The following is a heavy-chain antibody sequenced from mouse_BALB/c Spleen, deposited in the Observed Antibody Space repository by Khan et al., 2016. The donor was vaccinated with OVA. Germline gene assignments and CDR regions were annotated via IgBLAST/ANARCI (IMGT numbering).Heavy chain of an antibody. Sequence: QIQLVQSGPELKKPGETVKISCKASGYTFTNYGINWVKQAPGKGLKWMGWINTNTGEPTYAEEFKGRFAFSLETSASTAYLQLNNLKKEDTATYFCARGNYYGSNSWFAYWGQGTLVTVSA. CDR2: INTNTGEP. J-gene: IGHJ3*01. CDR1: GYTFTNYG. CDR3: ARGNYYGSNSWFAY. D-gene: IGHD1-1*01. V-gene: IGHV9-3*02.